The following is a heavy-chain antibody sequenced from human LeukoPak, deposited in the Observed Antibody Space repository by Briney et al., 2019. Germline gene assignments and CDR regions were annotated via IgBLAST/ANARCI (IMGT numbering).Heavy chain of an antibody. CDR3: ARGIVVVTAIPPHYFDY. J-gene: IGHJ4*02. CDR2: IIPIFGTA. CDR1: GGTFSSYA. Sequence: SVKVSCKASGGTFSSYAISWVRQAPGQGLEWMGGIIPIFGTANYAQKFQGRVTINTDESTSTAYMELSSLRSEDTAVYYCARGIVVVTAIPPHYFDYWGQGTLVTVSS. D-gene: IGHD2-21*02. V-gene: IGHV1-69*05.